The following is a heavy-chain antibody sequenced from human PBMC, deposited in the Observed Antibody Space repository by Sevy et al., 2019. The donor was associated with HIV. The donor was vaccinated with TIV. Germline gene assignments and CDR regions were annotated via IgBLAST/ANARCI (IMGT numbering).Heavy chain of an antibody. CDR2: ISTSSSTI. J-gene: IGHJ4*02. CDR3: ARVAAVASTLYYFDF. Sequence: GGSLRLSCAASGFSFSTYSMNWVRQAPGKGLEWVSYISTSSSTIYYADSVKGRFTISRDNAKRSLYLQMNSLRDEDTAVYYCARVAAVASTLYYFDFWGQGTLVTVCS. D-gene: IGHD6-19*01. V-gene: IGHV3-48*02. CDR1: GFSFSTYS.